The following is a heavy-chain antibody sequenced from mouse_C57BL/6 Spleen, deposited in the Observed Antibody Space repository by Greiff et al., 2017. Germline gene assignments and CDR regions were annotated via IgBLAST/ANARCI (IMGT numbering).Heavy chain of an antibody. CDR1: GYTFTSYW. Sequence: QVQLKQPRAELVRPGSSVKLSCKASGYTFTSYWMHWVKQRPIQGLEWIGNIDPSDSETHYNQKFKDKATLTVDKSSSTAYMQLSSLTSEDSAVYYCAREGGWDNWYFDVWGTGTTVTVSS. V-gene: IGHV1-52*01. D-gene: IGHD4-1*01. J-gene: IGHJ1*03. CDR2: IDPSDSET. CDR3: AREGGWDNWYFDV.